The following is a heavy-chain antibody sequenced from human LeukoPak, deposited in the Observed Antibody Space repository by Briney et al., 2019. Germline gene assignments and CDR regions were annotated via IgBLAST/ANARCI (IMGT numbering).Heavy chain of an antibody. CDR3: ARDGVRQLDYYFDY. V-gene: IGHV3-48*03. CDR1: GFSFSDYE. Sequence: GGSLRLSCAAFGFSFSDYEMNWVRQSREKGLEWISHISFTDSKTYYADSVKGRFTISRDNAKNSLFLQMNSLRAEDTAVYYCARDGVRQLDYYFDYWGQGALVTVSS. CDR2: ISFTDSKT. D-gene: IGHD2-2*01. J-gene: IGHJ4*02.